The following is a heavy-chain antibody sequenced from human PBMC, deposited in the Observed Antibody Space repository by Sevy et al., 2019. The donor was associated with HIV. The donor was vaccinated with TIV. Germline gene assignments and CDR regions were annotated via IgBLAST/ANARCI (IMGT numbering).Heavy chain of an antibody. CDR2: ISRAGDSI. CDR1: GFTFRDYP. J-gene: IGHJ4*02. D-gene: IGHD1-26*01. V-gene: IGHV3-11*04. CDR3: AREHTGRFPDF. Sequence: GGSQRLSCAASGFTFRDYPMNWIRQAPGKGLEWLSYISRAGDSIYYADSVMGRFTVSRDNAKNSLYLQMDRLSDEDTAIYYCAREHTGRFPDFWGQGTLVTVSS.